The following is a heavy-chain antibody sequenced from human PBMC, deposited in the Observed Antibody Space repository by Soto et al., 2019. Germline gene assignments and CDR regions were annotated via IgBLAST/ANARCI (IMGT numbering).Heavy chain of an antibody. CDR2: INAGYGNT. CDR1: GYTFSSYA. Sequence: ASVKVSCKASGYTFSSYAMHWVRQAPGQRLQWMGWINAGYGNTKSSQKFQDRVTISRDTSASTAYMELTSLRSEDTAVYYCARDTGDGTFDFWGQGTLVTVSS. V-gene: IGHV1-3*01. CDR3: ARDTGDGTFDF. D-gene: IGHD7-27*01. J-gene: IGHJ4*02.